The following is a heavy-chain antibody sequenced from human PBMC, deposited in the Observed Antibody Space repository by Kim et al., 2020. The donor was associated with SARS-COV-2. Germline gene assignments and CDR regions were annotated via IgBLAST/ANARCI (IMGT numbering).Heavy chain of an antibody. CDR3: ARDPRAGPRPTGFDP. J-gene: IGHJ5*02. V-gene: IGHV1-69*04. D-gene: IGHD6-19*01. Sequence: QKFQGRVTITADKSTSTAYMELSSLRSEDTAVYYCARDPRAGPRPTGFDPWGQGTLVTVSS.